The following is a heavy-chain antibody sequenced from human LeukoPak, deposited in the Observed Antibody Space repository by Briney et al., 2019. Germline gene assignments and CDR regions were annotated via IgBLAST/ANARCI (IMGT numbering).Heavy chain of an antibody. CDR3: ARHARGSGCDY. CDR2: IYYSGST. Sequence: TSETLSLTCTVSGGSISSSSYYWGWIRQPPGKGLEWIGSIYYSGSTYYNPSLKSRVTISVDTSKNQFSLKLSSVTAADTAVYYCARHARGSGCDYWGQGTLVTVSS. V-gene: IGHV4-39*01. J-gene: IGHJ4*02. CDR1: GGSISSSSYY. D-gene: IGHD6-19*01.